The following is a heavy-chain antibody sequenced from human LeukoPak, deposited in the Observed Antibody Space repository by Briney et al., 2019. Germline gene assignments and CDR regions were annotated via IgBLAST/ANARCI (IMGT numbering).Heavy chain of an antibody. CDR3: AKDTGRSYYGSGSPGDAFDI. CDR2: ISWNSGSI. J-gene: IGHJ3*02. CDR1: GFTFDDYA. Sequence: GGSLRLSCAASGFTFDDYAMHWVRQAPGKGLEWVSGISWNSGSIGYADSVKGRFTISRDNAKNSLYLQMNSLRAEDTALYYCAKDTGRSYYGSGSPGDAFDIWGQGTMVTVSS. D-gene: IGHD3-10*01. V-gene: IGHV3-9*01.